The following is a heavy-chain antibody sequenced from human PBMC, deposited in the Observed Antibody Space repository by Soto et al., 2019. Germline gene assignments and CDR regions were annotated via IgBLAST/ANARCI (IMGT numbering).Heavy chain of an antibody. CDR2: IYHSGAF. D-gene: IGHD2-2*01. CDR1: GDSVSSSSC. Sequence: SETLSLTCAVSGDSVSSSSCWSWVRQAPGKGLEWIGEIYHSGAFNYNPSLASRVSVSVDKSRNQLSLNLKSVTAADTAVYYCVRSVPAATWQYSGMDVWGQGTTVTVSS. V-gene: IGHV4-4*02. J-gene: IGHJ6*02. CDR3: VRSVPAATWQYSGMDV.